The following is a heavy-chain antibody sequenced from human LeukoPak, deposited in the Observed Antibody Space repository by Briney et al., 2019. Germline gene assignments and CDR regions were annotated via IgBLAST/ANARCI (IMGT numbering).Heavy chain of an antibody. CDR2: ISYDENNI. V-gene: IGHV3-30*18. CDR3: AKGRLRYFDWLPFDS. J-gene: IGHJ4*02. Sequence: GSLRLSCAASGFTFRNYGMHWVRQAPGKGLEWVATISYDENNIYYADSVKGRFTISRDISRNTLYLQMNSLRAEDTAVFYCAKGRLRYFDWLPFDSWGQGTLVTVSS. CDR1: GFTFRNYG. D-gene: IGHD3-9*01.